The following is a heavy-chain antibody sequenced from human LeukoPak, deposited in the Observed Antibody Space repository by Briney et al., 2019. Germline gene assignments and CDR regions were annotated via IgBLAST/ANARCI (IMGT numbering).Heavy chain of an antibody. CDR2: INPSGGST. V-gene: IGHV1-46*01. J-gene: IGHJ4*02. Sequence: ASVKVSCKASGYPLTTYYMHWVRQAPGQGLEWVGIINPSGGSTNYAQKFQGRVTMTRDTSTSTVYMELSSLRSEVTAVYYCARESMIARERKFDYWGQGTLVTVSS. CDR1: GYPLTTYY. CDR3: ARESMIARERKFDY. D-gene: IGHD3-16*01.